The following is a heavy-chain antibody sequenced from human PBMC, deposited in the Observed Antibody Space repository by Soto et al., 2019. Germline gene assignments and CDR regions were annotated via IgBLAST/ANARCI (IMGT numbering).Heavy chain of an antibody. CDR3: ARGRGYGYGIDF. CDR1: GGSVSSGNHY. D-gene: IGHD5-18*01. J-gene: IGHJ4*02. V-gene: IGHV4-61*01. Sequence: QVQLQESGPGLVKPSETLSLTCTVSGGSVSSGNHYWSWIRQPPGKELEFTAYVFYSGSDNYNPSLKSRVTTSIDTSKNQFSLNLRSVTAADTAVYYCARGRGYGYGIDFWGQGALVTVSS. CDR2: VFYSGSD.